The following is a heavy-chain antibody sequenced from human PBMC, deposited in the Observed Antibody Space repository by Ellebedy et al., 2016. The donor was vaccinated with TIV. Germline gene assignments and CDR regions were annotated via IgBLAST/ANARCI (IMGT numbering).Heavy chain of an antibody. CDR1: GFTFNNHA. Sequence: GESLKISCAASGFTFNNHAMSWVRQAPGKGLEWVAALSASGGTTYYAESRFTVSRDNSKNTLYLQMNSLRAEDTAVYYCAKLGAIVVVAASTLDFWGQGTLVAVSS. CDR2: LSASGGTT. J-gene: IGHJ4*02. V-gene: IGHV3-23*01. CDR3: AKLGAIVVVAASTLDF. D-gene: IGHD2-15*01.